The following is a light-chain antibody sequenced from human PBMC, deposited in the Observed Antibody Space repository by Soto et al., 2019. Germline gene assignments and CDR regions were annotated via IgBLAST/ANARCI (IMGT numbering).Light chain of an antibody. CDR3: QQYYTTPAIT. Sequence: DIVITQCPDSRAVSLVEMATVNFKSIQIVLSSSNNKNYLAWYQQRPGQPPKLLIYWASTRESGVPDRFSGSGSGTDFTLTIGSLQAEDVAVYYCQQYYTTPAITFGQGTRLEIK. J-gene: IGKJ5*01. CDR1: QIVLSSSNNKNY. CDR2: WAS. V-gene: IGKV4-1*01.